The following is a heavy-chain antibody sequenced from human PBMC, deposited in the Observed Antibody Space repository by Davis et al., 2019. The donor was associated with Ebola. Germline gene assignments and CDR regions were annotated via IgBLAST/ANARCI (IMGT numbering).Heavy chain of an antibody. J-gene: IGHJ4*02. D-gene: IGHD1-26*01. Sequence: GSLRLSCAASGFTFSSYSMNWVRQAPGKGLEWVSYISSGSSTIYYADSVKGRFTISRDNAKNSLYLQMSSLRDEDTAVYYCASGGSSTWTTFHYWGQGTLVTVSS. CDR3: ASGGSSTWTTFHY. V-gene: IGHV3-48*02. CDR2: ISSGSSTI. CDR1: GFTFSSYS.